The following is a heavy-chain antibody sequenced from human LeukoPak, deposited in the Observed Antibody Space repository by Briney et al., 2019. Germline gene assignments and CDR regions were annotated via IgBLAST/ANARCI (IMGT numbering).Heavy chain of an antibody. CDR3: ARMVPAGTHNY. D-gene: IGHD2-2*01. CDR1: GGSVNSYY. V-gene: IGHV4-4*07. CDR2: IYASGSN. Sequence: SETLSLTCTVSGGSVNSYYWSWIRQPAGKGLEWIGHIYASGSNDYNPSLKSRVTMSLDMAKNQFSLRLTPVTAADTAVYFCARMVPAGTHNYWGQGLLVTVSS. J-gene: IGHJ4*02.